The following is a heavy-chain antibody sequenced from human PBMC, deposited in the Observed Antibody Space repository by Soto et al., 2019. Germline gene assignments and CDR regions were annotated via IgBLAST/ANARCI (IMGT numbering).Heavy chain of an antibody. CDR1: SASLGDHY. V-gene: IGHV4-59*11. J-gene: IGHJ5*02. CDR3: ARAEYYYGSGIPRYYNWFDP. CDR2: IYYSGST. D-gene: IGHD3-10*01. Sequence: SETLSLTCAVFSASLGDHYWAWIRQSPDKGLEWIGYIYYSGSTNYNPSLKSRVTISVDTSKNQFSLKLSSVTAADTAVYYCARAEYYYGSGIPRYYNWFDPWGQGTLVTVSS.